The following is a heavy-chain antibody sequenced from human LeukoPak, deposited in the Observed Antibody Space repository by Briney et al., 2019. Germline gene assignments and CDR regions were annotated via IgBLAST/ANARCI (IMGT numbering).Heavy chain of an antibody. CDR1: GFTFSNAW. CDR3: TTGPFDYYGSASYLANGMDV. J-gene: IGHJ6*02. CDR2: IKSKTDGCTT. Sequence: GGSLRLSCAASGFTFSNAWMSWVRQAPGKGLEWVGRIKSKTDGCTTDYTAPVKGRFTISRDDSKNTLHLQMNSLKSEDTAVYYCTTGPFDYYGSASYLANGMDVWGQGTTVTVSS. D-gene: IGHD3-10*01. V-gene: IGHV3-15*01.